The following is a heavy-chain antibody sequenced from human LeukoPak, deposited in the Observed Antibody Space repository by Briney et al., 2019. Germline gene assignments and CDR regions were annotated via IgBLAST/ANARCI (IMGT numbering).Heavy chain of an antibody. CDR1: GFTFSDYY. V-gene: IGHV3-11*04. J-gene: IGHJ4*02. CDR3: ARDAPWQSLVLVY. Sequence: PGGSLRLSCAASGFTFSDYYMSWIRQAPGKGLEWVSYISSSGSTIYYADSVKGRFTISRDNAKNSLYLQMNSLRAEDTAVYYCARDAPWQSLVLVYWGQGTLVTVSS. D-gene: IGHD6-19*01. CDR2: ISSSGSTI.